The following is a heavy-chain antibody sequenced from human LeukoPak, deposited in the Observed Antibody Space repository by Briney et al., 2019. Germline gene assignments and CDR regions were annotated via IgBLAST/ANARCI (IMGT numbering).Heavy chain of an antibody. CDR3: ARGGRGDGYNYVYFDY. V-gene: IGHV1-2*02. Sequence: GSVKVSCKASGYTFTDYYMHWVRQAPGQGLEWMGWINPNSGGTNYAQKFQGRVTMTRDTSINTAYMELSRLRSDDTAVYYCARGGRGDGYNYVYFDYWGQGTLVTVSS. J-gene: IGHJ4*02. D-gene: IGHD5-24*01. CDR1: GYTFTDYY. CDR2: INPNSGGT.